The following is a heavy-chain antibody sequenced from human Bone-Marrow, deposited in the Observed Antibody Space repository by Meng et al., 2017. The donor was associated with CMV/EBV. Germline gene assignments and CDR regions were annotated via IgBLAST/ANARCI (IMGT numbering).Heavy chain of an antibody. D-gene: IGHD3-3*01. J-gene: IGHJ2*01. Sequence: GGSLRLSCAASGFIFTNYAMSWVRQAPGKGLEWVSLINAGGDRTHYADSVKGRFTITRDDSKNTLFLQMNSLRAEDTAVYYCAREGITIFGVVGYFDLWGRGTLVTVSS. CDR3: AREGITIFGVVGYFDL. V-gene: IGHV3-23*01. CDR2: INAGGDRT. CDR1: GFIFTNYA.